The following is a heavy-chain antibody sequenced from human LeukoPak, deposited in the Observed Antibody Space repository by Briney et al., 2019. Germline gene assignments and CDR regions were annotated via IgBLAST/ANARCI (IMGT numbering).Heavy chain of an antibody. V-gene: IGHV3-74*01. CDR3: AKDGGSGWYVGSDY. Sequence: GGSLRLSCAASGLTLSSYWMHWVRQAPGKGLVWVARINSDGTGTNYADSVKGRFTISRDNAKRTLYLQMNSLRAEDTAVYYCAKDGGSGWYVGSDYWGQGTLVTVSS. D-gene: IGHD6-19*01. J-gene: IGHJ4*02. CDR2: INSDGTGT. CDR1: GLTLSSYW.